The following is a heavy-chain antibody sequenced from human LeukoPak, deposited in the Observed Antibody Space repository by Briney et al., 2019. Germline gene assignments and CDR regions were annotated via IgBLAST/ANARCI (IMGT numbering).Heavy chain of an antibody. V-gene: IGHV1-18*01. J-gene: IGHJ4*02. Sequence: ASVKVSCKASGYTFTSYGISWVRQAPGQGLEWMGRISAYNGNTNYAQKLQGRVTMTTDTSTSTAYMELRSLRSDDTAVYYCARGEGRTTELPFDYWGQGTLVTVSS. CDR2: ISAYNGNT. D-gene: IGHD1-7*01. CDR3: ARGEGRTTELPFDY. CDR1: GYTFTSYG.